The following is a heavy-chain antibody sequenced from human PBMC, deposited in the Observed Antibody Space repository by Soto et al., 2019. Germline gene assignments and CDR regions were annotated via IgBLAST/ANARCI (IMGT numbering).Heavy chain of an antibody. D-gene: IGHD3-22*01. CDR1: GFTFSSYG. J-gene: IGHJ5*02. CDR3: AKTYDSSGYLNWFDP. CDR2: ISYDGSNK. Sequence: QVQLVESGGGVVQPGRSLRLSCAASGFTFSSYGMHWVRQAPGKGLEWVAVISYDGSNKYYADSVKGRFTISRDNSKNTRYLQMNSLRAEDTAVYYCAKTYDSSGYLNWFDPWGQGTLVTVSS. V-gene: IGHV3-30*18.